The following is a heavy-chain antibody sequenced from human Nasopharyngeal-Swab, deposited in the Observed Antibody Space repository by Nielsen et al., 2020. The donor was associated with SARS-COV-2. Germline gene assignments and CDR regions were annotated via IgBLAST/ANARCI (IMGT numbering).Heavy chain of an antibody. CDR1: GYTFSSYW. D-gene: IGHD4-23*01. CDR2: INIDGSVR. V-gene: IGHV3-74*01. CDR3: TRDIGGKYGY. J-gene: IGHJ4*02. Sequence: GGSLRLSCTASGYTFSSYWMHWVRQGPGKGLVWVSRINIDGSVRDYADSVKGRFTISRDNARNTLYLQMNSLRGDDTAVYYCTRDIGGKYGYWGQGNLVTVSS.